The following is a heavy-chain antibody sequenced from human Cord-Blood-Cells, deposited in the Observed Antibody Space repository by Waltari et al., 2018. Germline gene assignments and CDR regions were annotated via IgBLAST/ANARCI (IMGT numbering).Heavy chain of an antibody. CDR3: ALGRLGKGLFDY. CDR2: RKQEGSEK. Sequence: EVQLVESGGGLVQPGGSLRLSCAASGFTFSSYWMSWVRQAPGKGREWVANRKQEGSEKYYVESGKGRFTISRDNAKNSLYLQMKSLRAEDTAGYYCALGRLGKGLFDYWGQGTLVTVSS. V-gene: IGHV3-7*01. CDR1: GFTFSSYW. J-gene: IGHJ4*02. D-gene: IGHD7-27*01.